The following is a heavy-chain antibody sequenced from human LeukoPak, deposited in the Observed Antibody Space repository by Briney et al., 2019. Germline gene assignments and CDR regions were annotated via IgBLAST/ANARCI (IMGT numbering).Heavy chain of an antibody. V-gene: IGHV4-34*01. CDR1: GGSFSGYY. D-gene: IGHD6-6*01. CDR2: INHSGST. CDR3: ARDWGVEGRPGYMDV. J-gene: IGHJ6*03. Sequence: PSETLSLTCAVYGGSFSGYYWSWIRQPPGKGLEWIGEINHSGSTNYNPSLKSRVTILVDTSKNQVSLKLSSVTAADTAVYFCARDWGVEGRPGYMDVWGKGTTVTVSS.